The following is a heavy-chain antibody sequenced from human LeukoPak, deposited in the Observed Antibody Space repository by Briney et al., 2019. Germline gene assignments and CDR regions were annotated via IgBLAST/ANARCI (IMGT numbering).Heavy chain of an antibody. J-gene: IGHJ4*02. CDR1: GFTFSSYG. Sequence: GGSLRLSCAASGFTFSSYGMHWVRQAPGKGLEWVAFIRYDGSNKYYADSVKGRFTISRDNSKNTLYLQMNSLRAEDTAVYYCARDEDYGDYVYFDYWGQGTLVTVSS. V-gene: IGHV3-30*02. CDR2: IRYDGSNK. D-gene: IGHD4-17*01. CDR3: ARDEDYGDYVYFDY.